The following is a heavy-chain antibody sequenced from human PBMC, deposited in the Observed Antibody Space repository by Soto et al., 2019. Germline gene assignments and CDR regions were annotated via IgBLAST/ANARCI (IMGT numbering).Heavy chain of an antibody. CDR3: ARDAPEYYDILTGYYSSWGDAFDI. D-gene: IGHD3-9*01. Sequence: HPGGSLRLSCAASGFTFSSYWMSWVRQAPGKGLEWVANIKQDGSEKYYVDSVKGRFTISRDNAKNSLYLQMNSLRAEDTAVYYCARDAPEYYDILTGYYSSWGDAFDIWGQGTMVTVSS. CDR2: IKQDGSEK. J-gene: IGHJ3*02. V-gene: IGHV3-7*01. CDR1: GFTFSSYW.